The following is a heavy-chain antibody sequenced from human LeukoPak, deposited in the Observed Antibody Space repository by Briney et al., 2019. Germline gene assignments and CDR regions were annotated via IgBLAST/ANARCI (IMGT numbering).Heavy chain of an antibody. V-gene: IGHV3-23*01. J-gene: IGHJ4*02. CDR2: ISGSGGST. D-gene: IGHD3-22*01. CDR3: AKRGVVIRVILVGFHKEAYYFDS. Sequence: GGSLRLSCAVSGVTVSNYGMSWVRQAPGKGLEWVAGISGSGGSTHYADSVKGRFTISRDNPRNTLYLQMNSLRPEDTAVYFCAKRGVVIRVILVGFHKEAYYFDSWGQGALVTVSS. CDR1: GVTVSNYG.